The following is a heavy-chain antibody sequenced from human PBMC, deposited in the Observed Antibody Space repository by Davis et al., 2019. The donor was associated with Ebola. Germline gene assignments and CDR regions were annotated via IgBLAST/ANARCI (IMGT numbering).Heavy chain of an antibody. J-gene: IGHJ4*02. CDR3: ATPGPIGSGTFYRY. CDR1: GYTFTGYY. V-gene: IGHV1-2*02. D-gene: IGHD1-26*01. Sequence: ASVKVSCKASGYTFTGYYIHWVRQAPGQGFEWMGWIHPDNRGTSYAQRFQGRVTMTRDTSISTAYMELTSLTSDDTAVYYCATPGPIGSGTFYRYWGQGTLVTVSS. CDR2: IHPDNRGT.